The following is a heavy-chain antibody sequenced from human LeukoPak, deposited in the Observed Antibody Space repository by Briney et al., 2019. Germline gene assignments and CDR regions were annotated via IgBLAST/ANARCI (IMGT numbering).Heavy chain of an antibody. D-gene: IGHD1-20*01. CDR3: ARHPITDKTPEFDY. J-gene: IGHJ4*02. V-gene: IGHV1-18*01. CDR2: ISAYNGNT. CDR1: GYTFTSYG. Sequence: GASVKVSCKASGYTFTSYGISWVRQAPGQGLEWMGWISAYNGNTNYAQKLQGRVTMTTDTSTSTAYMELRSLRSDDTAVYYCARHPITDKTPEFDYWGQGTLVTVSS.